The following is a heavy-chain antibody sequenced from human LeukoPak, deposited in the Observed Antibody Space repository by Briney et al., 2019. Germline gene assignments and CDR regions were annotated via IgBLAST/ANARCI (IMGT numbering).Heavy chain of an antibody. Sequence: PSETLSLTCTVSGGSISSYYWSWIRQPPGKGLEWIGYIYYSGSTNYNPSLQSRVTISVDTSKNQFSLKLSSVTAADTAVYYCARVDVDIVATIISDWGQGTLVTVSS. V-gene: IGHV4-59*01. CDR1: GGSISSYY. J-gene: IGHJ4*02. CDR2: IYYSGST. D-gene: IGHD5-12*01. CDR3: ARVDVDIVATIISD.